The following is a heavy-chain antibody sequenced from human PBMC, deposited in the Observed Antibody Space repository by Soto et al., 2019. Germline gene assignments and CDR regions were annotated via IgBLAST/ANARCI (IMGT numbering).Heavy chain of an antibody. CDR2: ISGRGGAP. D-gene: IGHD3-3*01. Sequence: GCSLSLSCAASGFSCSGSAMHWVRQAPVKGLECISVISGRGGAPSFADSVMGRFTISRDNSKNTLYLQMNSLRAEDTAVYYCAKAALRVVHPLVFDHWGQGSLVTVSS. CDR1: GFSCSGSA. V-gene: IGHV3-23*01. CDR3: AKAALRVVHPLVFDH. J-gene: IGHJ4*02.